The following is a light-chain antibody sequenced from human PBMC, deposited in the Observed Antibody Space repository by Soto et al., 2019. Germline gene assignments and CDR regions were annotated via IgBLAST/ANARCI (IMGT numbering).Light chain of an antibody. J-gene: IGKJ1*01. CDR3: RQYGFSLRT. CDR1: QSVSGY. CDR2: GAS. V-gene: IGKV3-20*01. Sequence: EIVLTQSPATLSLSPGERATLSCRASQSVSGYLAWYQQKPGQAPRLLIYGASSRASGIPDRFSGSGSGTDFTLTISRLEPEDFAVYYCRQYGFSLRTFGQGSKVEV.